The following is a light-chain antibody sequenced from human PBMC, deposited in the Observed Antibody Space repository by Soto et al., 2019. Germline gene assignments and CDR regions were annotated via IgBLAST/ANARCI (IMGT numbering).Light chain of an antibody. V-gene: IGLV2-14*01. CDR2: EVT. CDR1: SGDIGSYNR. J-gene: IGLJ1*01. CDR3: SSYAGSNNFLYV. Sequence: QSALTQPASVSGSPGQSITISCTGTSGDIGSYNRVSWYQQHPGKAPKLIIYEVTDRPSGVSNRFSGSKSGNTASLTISGLQAEDEAEYYCSSYAGSNNFLYVFGTGTKLTVL.